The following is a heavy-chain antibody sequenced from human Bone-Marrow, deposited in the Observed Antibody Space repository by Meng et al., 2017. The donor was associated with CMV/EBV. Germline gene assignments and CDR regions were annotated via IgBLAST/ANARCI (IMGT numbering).Heavy chain of an antibody. CDR3: ARDQGPYYYDSSGYPPDAFDI. CDR2: IYSGGST. J-gene: IGHJ3*02. V-gene: IGHV3-53*01. D-gene: IGHD3-22*01. CDR1: GFTVSSNY. Sequence: GESLKISCTASGFTVSSNYMSWVRQAPGKGLEWVSVIYSGGSTYYADSVKGRFTISRANSKNTLYLQMNSLRAEDTAVYYCARDQGPYYYDSSGYPPDAFDIWGQGTMVTVSS.